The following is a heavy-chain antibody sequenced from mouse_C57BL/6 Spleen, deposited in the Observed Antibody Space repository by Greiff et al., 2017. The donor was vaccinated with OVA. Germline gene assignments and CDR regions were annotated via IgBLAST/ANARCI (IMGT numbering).Heavy chain of an antibody. Sequence: VQLQQPGAELVKPGASVKLSCKASGYTFTEYTIHWVKQRSGQGLAWIGWFYPGSGSITYNENFKDKATLTAEKSSSTVYLELSRLTSEDSSVYCWARHCPSDGYSFAYWGQGTLVTVSA. CDR2: FYPGSGSI. J-gene: IGHJ3*01. CDR3: ARHCPSDGYSFAY. V-gene: IGHV1-62-2*01. D-gene: IGHD2-3*01. CDR1: GYTFTEYT.